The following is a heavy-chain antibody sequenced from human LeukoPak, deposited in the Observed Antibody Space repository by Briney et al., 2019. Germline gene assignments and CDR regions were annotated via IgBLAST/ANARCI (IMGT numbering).Heavy chain of an antibody. Sequence: PGGSLRLSCTASGFTFSDYAMSWVRQAPGRGLEWVSGISGSGGSIRYADSVKGRFIISRDNSKNTLYLQMNSLRAEDTAVYYCAKGGDGYNYYFDYWGQEILVTVSS. CDR2: ISGSGGSI. J-gene: IGHJ4*02. CDR1: GFTFSDYA. V-gene: IGHV3-23*01. CDR3: AKGGDGYNYYFDY. D-gene: IGHD5-24*01.